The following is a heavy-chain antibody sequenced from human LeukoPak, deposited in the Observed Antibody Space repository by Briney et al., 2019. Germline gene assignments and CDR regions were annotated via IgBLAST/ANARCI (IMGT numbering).Heavy chain of an antibody. D-gene: IGHD5-18*01. CDR2: IKQDGSEK. CDR3: ARDRLRDTARVYYYHGMDV. CDR1: GLTFSTYW. J-gene: IGHJ6*02. V-gene: IGHV3-7*03. Sequence: PGGSLRLSCAASGLTFSTYWMSWVRQAPGKGLEWVANIKQDGSEKYYVDSVKGRFTISRDNAKNSLYLQMNSLRAEDTAVYHCARDRLRDTARVYYYHGMDVWGQGTSVTVSS.